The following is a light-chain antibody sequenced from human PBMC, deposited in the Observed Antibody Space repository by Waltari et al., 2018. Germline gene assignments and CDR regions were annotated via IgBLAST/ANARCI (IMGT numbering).Light chain of an antibody. CDR2: WAS. CDR1: QSVLYSSNNKNY. J-gene: IGKJ1*01. V-gene: IGKV4-1*01. CDR3: QQYNRRWT. Sequence: DIVMTQSPDSLAVSLGERATINCKSSQSVLYSSNNKNYLAWYQQKPGQPPKLLFYWASTRESGVPDRFSGGGSGTDFTLTISSLQPDDFATYYCQQYNRRWTFGQGTKVEIK.